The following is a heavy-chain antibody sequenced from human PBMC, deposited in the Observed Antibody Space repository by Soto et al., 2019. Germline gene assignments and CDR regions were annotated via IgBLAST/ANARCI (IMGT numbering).Heavy chain of an antibody. CDR1: GYTFTCYY. J-gene: IGHJ4*02. D-gene: IGHD3-10*01. V-gene: IGHV1-2*02. Sequence: PSVKVSCKASGYTFTCYYMHWVRKAPGQGLEWMGRINPNSGITNYAQKFQGRVTITADTSTSTAYMELSSLRSEDTAVYYCARGGSGTNYFDYWGQGTLVTVSS. CDR2: INPNSGIT. CDR3: ARGGSGTNYFDY.